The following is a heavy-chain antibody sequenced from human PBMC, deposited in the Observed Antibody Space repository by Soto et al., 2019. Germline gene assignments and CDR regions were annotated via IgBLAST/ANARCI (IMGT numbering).Heavy chain of an antibody. CDR2: IYYSGST. CDR3: ARVLFGRGNWFDP. V-gene: IGHV4-59*01. Sequence: SDTLSLTCTVSGGSISSYYWGWIRQPPGKGLEWIGYIYYSGSTNYNPSLKSRVTISVDTSKNQFSLKLSSVTAADTAVYYCARVLFGRGNWFDPWGQGTLVTVSS. CDR1: GGSISSYY. D-gene: IGHD3-3*01. J-gene: IGHJ5*02.